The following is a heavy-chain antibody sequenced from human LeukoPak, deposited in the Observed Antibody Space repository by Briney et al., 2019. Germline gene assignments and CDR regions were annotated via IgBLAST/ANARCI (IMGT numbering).Heavy chain of an antibody. CDR3: SKGPGLWFAESTYFDY. V-gene: IGHV3-7*01. J-gene: IGHJ4*02. Sequence: GGSLRLSCAASGFMFSTYWMSWVRQAPGKGLEWVANIKQDGSEKNYVDSVKGRFTISRDNTKNTLYLQMNSLRAEDMAVYYCSKGPGLWFAESTYFDYWGQGTLVTVSS. CDR1: GFMFSTYW. CDR2: IKQDGSEK. D-gene: IGHD3-10*01.